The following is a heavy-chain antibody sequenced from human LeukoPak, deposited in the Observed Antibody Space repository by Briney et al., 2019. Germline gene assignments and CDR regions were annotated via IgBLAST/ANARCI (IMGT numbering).Heavy chain of an antibody. CDR2: ISSSSYI. J-gene: IGHJ4*02. Sequence: GGSLRLSCAASGFTFSSYEMNWVRQAPGKGLEWVSYISSSSYIYYADSVKGRFTFSRDNAKNSLYLQMNSLRAEDTAVYYCARHRTASDYWGQGTLVTVSS. D-gene: IGHD3-16*02. CDR3: ARHRTASDY. CDR1: GFTFSSYE. V-gene: IGHV3-21*05.